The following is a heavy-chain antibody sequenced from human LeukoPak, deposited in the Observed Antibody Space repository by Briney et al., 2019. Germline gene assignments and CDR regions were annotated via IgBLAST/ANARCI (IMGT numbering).Heavy chain of an antibody. CDR1: GGSISSYY. CDR2: IYYSGST. Sequence: SETLSLTCTVSGGSISSYYWSWIRQPPGKGLEWIGYIYYSGSTNYNPSLKSRVTISVDTSKNQFSLKLSSVTAADTAVYYCARMGNSSGWYSVYYMDVWGKGTTVTVSS. CDR3: ARMGNSSGWYSVYYMDV. D-gene: IGHD6-19*01. J-gene: IGHJ6*03. V-gene: IGHV4-59*01.